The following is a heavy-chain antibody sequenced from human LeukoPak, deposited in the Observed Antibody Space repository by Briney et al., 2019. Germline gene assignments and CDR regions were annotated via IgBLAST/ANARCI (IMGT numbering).Heavy chain of an antibody. J-gene: IGHJ6*02. V-gene: IGHV4-39*07. CDR2: IYYSGST. CDR1: GGSVSSSSYY. D-gene: IGHD5-18*01. Sequence: SETLSLTCTVSGGSVSSSSYYWGWIRQPPGKGLEWIGSIYYSGSTYYNPSLKSRVTISVDTSKNQFSLKLSSVTAADTAVYYCARGGYPYYYYGMDVWGQGTTVTVSS. CDR3: ARGGYPYYYYGMDV.